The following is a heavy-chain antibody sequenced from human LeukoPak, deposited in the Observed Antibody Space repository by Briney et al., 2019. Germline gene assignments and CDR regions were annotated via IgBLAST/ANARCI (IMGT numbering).Heavy chain of an antibody. CDR1: GGSVSSYY. D-gene: IGHD3-10*01. CDR2: IYYSGST. V-gene: IGHV4-59*08. J-gene: IGHJ3*02. CDR3: ARHSFRVWFGDPVGAFDI. Sequence: SETLSLTCTVSGGSVSSYYWSWIRQPPGKGLEWIGYIYYSGSTNYNPSLKSRVTISVDTSKNQFSLKLSSVTAADTAVYYCARHSFRVWFGDPVGAFDIWGQGTMVTVSS.